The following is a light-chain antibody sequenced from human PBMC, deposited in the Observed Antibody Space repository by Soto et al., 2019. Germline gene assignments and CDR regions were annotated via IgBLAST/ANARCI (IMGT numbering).Light chain of an antibody. CDR3: QQYNNWHRT. V-gene: IGKV3-15*01. J-gene: IGKJ1*01. CDR2: GAS. CDR1: QRVNIN. Sequence: EVAMTQTPVTLSVSPGERATLSCRASQRVNINLAWYQQKPGQAPRLLIYGASTRDTGIPARFSGSGSGTEFTLTISSRQYEDFGVYYCQQYNNWHRTFGQGTKVEIK.